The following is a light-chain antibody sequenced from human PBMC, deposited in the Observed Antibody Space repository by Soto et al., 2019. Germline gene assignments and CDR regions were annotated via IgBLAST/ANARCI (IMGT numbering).Light chain of an antibody. V-gene: IGLV1-44*01. J-gene: IGLJ1*01. Sequence: QSVVTQPPSASGTPGQRVTISCSGSSSNIGSNTVKWYRQFPGTAPKLLIYSNSQRPSGVPDRFSGSKSGTSASLAISGLQSEDEADYYCAAWDDSLNGPVFGTGTKLTVL. CDR2: SNS. CDR3: AAWDDSLNGPV. CDR1: SSNIGSNT.